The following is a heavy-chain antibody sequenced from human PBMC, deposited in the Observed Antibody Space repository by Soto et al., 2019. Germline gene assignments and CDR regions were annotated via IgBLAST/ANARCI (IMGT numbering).Heavy chain of an antibody. J-gene: IGHJ3*02. CDR1: GGSISRGGYY. D-gene: IGHD3-22*01. V-gene: IGHV4-31*03. CDR3: ATYYYDSSGYSFFAFDI. Sequence: PSETLSLTCTVSGGSISRGGYYWSWIRQHPGKGLEWIGYIYYSGSTYYNPSLKSRVTISVDTSKNQFSLKLSSVTAADTAVYYCATYYYDSSGYSFFAFDIWGQGTMVTVSS. CDR2: IYYSGST.